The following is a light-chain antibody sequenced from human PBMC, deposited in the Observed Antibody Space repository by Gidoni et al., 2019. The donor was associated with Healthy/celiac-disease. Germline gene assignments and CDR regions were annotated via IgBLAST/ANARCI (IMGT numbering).Light chain of an antibody. Sequence: DIRMTQSPSTLSASVGDSVTITCRASQSMSSRLAWYQQTPGKAPKLLIYKASSLESGVPSRFSGSGSGTEFTLTISSLQPDDFATYYCQQYNSYPWTFGQGTKVEIK. CDR2: KAS. CDR3: QQYNSYPWT. J-gene: IGKJ1*01. V-gene: IGKV1-5*03. CDR1: QSMSSR.